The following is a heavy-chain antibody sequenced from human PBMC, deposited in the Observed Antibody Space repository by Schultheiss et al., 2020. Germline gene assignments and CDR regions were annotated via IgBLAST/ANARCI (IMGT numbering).Heavy chain of an antibody. V-gene: IGHV3-23*01. CDR2: ISGSGGST. CDR3: ARALYSSGWYYYYYGMDV. D-gene: IGHD6-19*01. Sequence: WGSLRLSCAASGFTFSSYAMSWVRQAPGKGLEWVSAISGSGGSTYYADSVKGRFTISRDNSKNTLYLQMNSLRAEDTAVYYCARALYSSGWYYYYYGMDVWGQGTTVTVSS. J-gene: IGHJ6*02. CDR1: GFTFSSYA.